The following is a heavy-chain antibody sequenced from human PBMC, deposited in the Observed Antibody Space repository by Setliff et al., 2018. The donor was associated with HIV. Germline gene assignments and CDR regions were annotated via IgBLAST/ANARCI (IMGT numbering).Heavy chain of an antibody. CDR3: ASRVYYYDSSGYLREEGFDP. D-gene: IGHD3-22*01. CDR2: IYYSGST. CDR1: GDSLGSHY. J-gene: IGHJ5*02. V-gene: IGHV4-59*05. Sequence: SETLSLTCSVSGDSLGSHYWSWVRQPPGKGLEWIGSIYYSGSTYYNPSLKSRVTISVDTSKNQFSLKLSSVTAADAAVCYCASRVYYYDSSGYLREEGFDPWGQGTLVTVSS.